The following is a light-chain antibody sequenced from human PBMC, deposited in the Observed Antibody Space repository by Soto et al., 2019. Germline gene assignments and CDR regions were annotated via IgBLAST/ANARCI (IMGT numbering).Light chain of an antibody. CDR3: QQYGSSPPWT. J-gene: IGKJ1*01. CDR2: GAS. CDR1: QSVSSSY. Sequence: EIVLTQSPGTLSLSPGERATLSCRASQSVSSSYLAWYQQKPGQAPRLLIYGASSRATGIPDRFSGSGSGTDFNLTISRLEPEDCAVYYCQQYGSSPPWTFGQGTKVEIK. V-gene: IGKV3-20*01.